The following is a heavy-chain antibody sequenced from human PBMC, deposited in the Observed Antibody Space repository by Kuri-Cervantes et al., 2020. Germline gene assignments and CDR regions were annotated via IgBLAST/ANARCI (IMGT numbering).Heavy chain of an antibody. CDR2: IYYSGST. CDR1: GGSISSGGYY. Sequence: SCTVSGGSISSGGYYWSWTRQHPGKGLEWIGYIYYSGSTYYNPSLKSRVTITVDTSKNQFSLKLSSVTAADTAVYYCARGSIPGSGYYTEYYFDYWGQGTLVTVSS. J-gene: IGHJ4*02. CDR3: ARGSIPGSGYYTEYYFDY. V-gene: IGHV4-31*03. D-gene: IGHD3-3*01.